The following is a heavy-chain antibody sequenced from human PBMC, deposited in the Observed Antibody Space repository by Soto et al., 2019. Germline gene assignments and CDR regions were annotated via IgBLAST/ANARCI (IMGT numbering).Heavy chain of an antibody. V-gene: IGHV1-69*13. CDR1: GGTFSSYA. Sequence: ASVKVSCKASGGTFSSYAISWVRQAPGQGLEWMGGIIPIFGTANYAQKFQGRVTITADESTSTAYMELSSLRSEDTAVYYCARDDDFWSGYSSYWGQGTLVTVSS. CDR2: IIPIFGTA. J-gene: IGHJ4*02. CDR3: ARDDDFWSGYSSY. D-gene: IGHD3-3*01.